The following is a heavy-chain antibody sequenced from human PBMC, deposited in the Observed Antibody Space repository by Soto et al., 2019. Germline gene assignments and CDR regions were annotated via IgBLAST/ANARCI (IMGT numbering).Heavy chain of an antibody. CDR3: AREGSVLLWFGELFRWFDP. CDR2: IIPILGIA. D-gene: IGHD3-10*01. J-gene: IGHJ5*02. V-gene: IGHV1-69*04. CDR1: GGTFSSYT. Sequence: SVKVSCKASGGTFSSYTISWVRQAPGQGLEWMGRIIPILGIANYAQKFQGRVTITADTSKNQFSLQLNSVTPEDTAVYYCAREGSVLLWFGELFRWFDPWGQGTLVTVSS.